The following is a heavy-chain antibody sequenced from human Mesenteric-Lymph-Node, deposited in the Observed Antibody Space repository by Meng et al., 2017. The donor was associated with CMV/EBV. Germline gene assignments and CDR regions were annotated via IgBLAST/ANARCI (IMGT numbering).Heavy chain of an antibody. D-gene: IGHD6-13*01. CDR1: GGSISSDY. CDR2: ISYSGIT. CDR3: ARDKGSSSSNYYYYYGMDV. Sequence: SETLSLTCTVSGGSISSDYWSWVRQPPGKGLEWIGYISYSGITNYNPSLESRVTISVDTSNNQFSLILRSVIAADTAVYYCARDKGSSSSNYYYYYGMDVWGQGTTVTVSS. J-gene: IGHJ6*02. V-gene: IGHV4-59*01.